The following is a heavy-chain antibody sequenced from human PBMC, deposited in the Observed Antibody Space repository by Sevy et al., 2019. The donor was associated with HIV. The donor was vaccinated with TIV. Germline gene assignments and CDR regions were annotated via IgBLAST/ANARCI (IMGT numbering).Heavy chain of an antibody. D-gene: IGHD1-1*01. V-gene: IGHV3-30*04. CDR3: ARDAGHTTKFHPLH. CDR1: GFRLNTYA. Sequence: GGSLRLSCSASGFRLNTYAMHWVRQAPGKGLEWVSGITSTGNFESYAASVKGRFTISKEKSKHTVSLQMNSQRPEDTAMYYCARDAGHTTKFHPLHWGQGTLVTVSS. J-gene: IGHJ4*02. CDR2: ITSTGNFE.